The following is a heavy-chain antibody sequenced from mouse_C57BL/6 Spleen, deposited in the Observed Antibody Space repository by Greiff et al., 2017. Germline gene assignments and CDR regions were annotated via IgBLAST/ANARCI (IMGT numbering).Heavy chain of an antibody. CDR1: GYTFTDYD. CDR3: TRSHVSSYCCFAV. V-gene: IGHV1-15*01. CDR2: IAPGTGGT. D-gene: IGHD1-1*01. Sequence: QVQLQQSGAELVRPGASVKLSCKASGYTFTDYDMHWVKQRPVHGLEWIGGIAPGTGGTAYNQKFKGKATLTADKSSSTAYMELRSLTSEDSAVXCCTRSHVSSYCCFAVWGTGTTVTVSA. J-gene: IGHJ1*03.